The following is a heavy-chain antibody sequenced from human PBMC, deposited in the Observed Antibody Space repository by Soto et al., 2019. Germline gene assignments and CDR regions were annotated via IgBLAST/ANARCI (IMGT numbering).Heavy chain of an antibody. CDR3: ARDRGKLNWYDP. V-gene: IGHV4-4*02. D-gene: IGHD3-10*01. Sequence: QVQLQESGPGLVKPSGTLSLTCAVSGGSLSSSNWWRWVRQPPGKGLAWIGEIYHSGSTNYNPSLKSRVTIPVDKSKNQFSLKMSSVTAAHAAVYYCARDRGKLNWYDPWGQGTLVTVSS. CDR1: GGSLSSSNW. CDR2: IYHSGST. J-gene: IGHJ5*02.